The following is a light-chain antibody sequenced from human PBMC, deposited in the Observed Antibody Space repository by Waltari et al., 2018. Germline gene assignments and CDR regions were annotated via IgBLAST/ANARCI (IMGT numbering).Light chain of an antibody. Sequence: DIQMTQSPSTLSASVGGRVTITCRASQSISSWLAWYQQQPGKAPKLLIYKASSLESGVPSRFSGSGSGTEFTLTISSLQPDDFATYYCQQYNSWTFGQGTKVEIK. V-gene: IGKV1-5*03. CDR3: QQYNSWT. J-gene: IGKJ1*01. CDR1: QSISSW. CDR2: KAS.